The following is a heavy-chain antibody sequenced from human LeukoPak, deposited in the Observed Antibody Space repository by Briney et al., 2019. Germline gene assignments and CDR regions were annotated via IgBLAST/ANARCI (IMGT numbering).Heavy chain of an antibody. V-gene: IGHV1-2*02. CDR3: ARDAFNSSGWRFDY. Sequence: ASVKVSCKASGYTFTGYYMHWVRQAPGQGLEWMGWINPNSGGTNYAQKFQGRVTMTRDTSISTAYMELSRLRSDDTAVYYCARDAFNSSGWRFDYWGQGTLVTVS. CDR1: GYTFTGYY. J-gene: IGHJ4*02. CDR2: INPNSGGT. D-gene: IGHD6-19*01.